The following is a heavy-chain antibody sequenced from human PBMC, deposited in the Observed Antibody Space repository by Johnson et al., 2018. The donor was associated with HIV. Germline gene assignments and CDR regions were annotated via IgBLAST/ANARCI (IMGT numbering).Heavy chain of an antibody. J-gene: IGHJ3*02. CDR1: GFTFDDYG. V-gene: IGHV3-15*01. CDR2: IKSKTDGGTT. Sequence: EVQLVESGGGVVRPGGSLRLSCAASGFTFDDYGMSWVRQATGKGLEWVGRIKSKTDGGTTDYAAPVKGRFTISRNDSKNTLYRQTNSLKTEDTAVYYCTTDYTAAASLRAFDIWGQGTMVTVSS. D-gene: IGHD6-13*01. CDR3: TTDYTAAASLRAFDI.